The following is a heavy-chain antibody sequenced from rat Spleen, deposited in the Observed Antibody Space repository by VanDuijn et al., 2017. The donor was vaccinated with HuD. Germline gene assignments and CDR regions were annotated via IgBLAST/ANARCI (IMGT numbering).Heavy chain of an antibody. V-gene: IGHV5-29*01. CDR2: ISYDGSST. CDR1: GFTFSDYY. J-gene: IGHJ2*01. CDR3: ARHPATGFDY. D-gene: IGHD1-11*01. Sequence: EVQLVESDGGLVQPGRSLKLSCAASGFTFSDYYMAWVRQAPTKGLEWVATISYDGSSTYYRDSVKGRFTISRDNAKSTLYLQMDSLRSEDTATYYCARHPATGFDYWGQGVMVTVSS.